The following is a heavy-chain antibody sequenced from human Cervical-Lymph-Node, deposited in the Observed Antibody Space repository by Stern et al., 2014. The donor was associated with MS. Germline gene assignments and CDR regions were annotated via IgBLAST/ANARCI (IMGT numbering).Heavy chain of an antibody. CDR2: IFPMFAKA. CDR1: GGSFKSYA. J-gene: IGHJ5*02. V-gene: IGHV1-69*18. D-gene: IGHD3-10*01. Sequence: QVQLVQSGAEVKKPGSSVRVSCKASGGSFKSYAFNCLRQAPGQGLEWMGNIFPMFAKATYAQKFQGRVTFTADEATNTVYMELSFLTSEDTAVYYCARERSIHYPAFAPWGQGTLVTVSS. CDR3: ARERSIHYPAFAP.